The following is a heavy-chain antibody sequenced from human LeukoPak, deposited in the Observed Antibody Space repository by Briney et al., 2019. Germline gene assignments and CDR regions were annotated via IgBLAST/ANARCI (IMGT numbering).Heavy chain of an antibody. Sequence: TGGSLRLSCAASGFTFSSYEMNWVRQAPGKGLEWVSYISSSGSTIYYADSVKGRFTISRDNAKNSLYLQMNSLRAEDTAVYYCARDDAYCGGDSYPDYYYGMDVWGQGTTVTVSS. CDR1: GFTFSSYE. J-gene: IGHJ6*02. CDR2: ISSSGSTI. D-gene: IGHD2-21*02. CDR3: ARDDAYCGGDSYPDYYYGMDV. V-gene: IGHV3-48*03.